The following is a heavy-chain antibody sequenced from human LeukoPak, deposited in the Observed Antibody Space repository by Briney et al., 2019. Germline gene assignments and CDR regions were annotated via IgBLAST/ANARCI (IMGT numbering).Heavy chain of an antibody. J-gene: IGHJ5*02. CDR2: IYYSGST. D-gene: IGHD3-9*01. V-gene: IGHV4-59*01. CDR3: ARVTVLRYFDWSETNWFDP. Sequence: SETLSLTCTVSGGSISSYYWSWIRQPPGKGLEWIGYIYYSGSTNYNPSLKSRVTISVDTSKNQFSLKLSSVTAADTAVYYCARVTVLRYFDWSETNWFDPWGQGTLVTVSS. CDR1: GGSISSYY.